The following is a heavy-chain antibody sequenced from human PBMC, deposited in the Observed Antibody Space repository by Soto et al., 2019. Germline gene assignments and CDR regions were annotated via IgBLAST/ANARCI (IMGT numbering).Heavy chain of an antibody. Sequence: QVHLVQSGAEVKKPGASVKVSCKASGYTFTNYGISWVRQAHGEGLEWVGWIKTSNDNKLYAQKLQGRLNLTTDTSTSTAYMDLTTLRSDDTAVYFCARDPGAAAFDFWAQGTLVTVSS. CDR2: IKTSNDNK. CDR3: ARDPGAAAFDF. CDR1: GYTFTNYG. J-gene: IGHJ4*02. V-gene: IGHV1-18*01. D-gene: IGHD2-15*01.